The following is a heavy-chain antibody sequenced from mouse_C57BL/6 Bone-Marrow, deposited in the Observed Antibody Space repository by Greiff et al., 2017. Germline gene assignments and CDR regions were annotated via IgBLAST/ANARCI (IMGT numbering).Heavy chain of an antibody. J-gene: IGHJ4*01. CDR1: GYTFTSYG. CDR3: ARSYDGYYDYAMDY. CDR2: IYPRSGNT. Sequence: QVQLQQSGAELARPGASVKLSCKASGYTFTSYGISWVKQRTGQGLEWIGEIYPRSGNTYYNEKFKGKATLTADKSSSTAYMELHSLTSEDSAVYFCARSYDGYYDYAMDYWGQGTSVTVSS. V-gene: IGHV1-81*01. D-gene: IGHD2-3*01.